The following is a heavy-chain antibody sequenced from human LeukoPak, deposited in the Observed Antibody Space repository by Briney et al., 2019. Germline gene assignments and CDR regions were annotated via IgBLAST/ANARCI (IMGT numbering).Heavy chain of an antibody. D-gene: IGHD6-13*01. CDR1: GYTFTGYY. J-gene: IGHJ6*02. V-gene: IGHV1-2*02. CDR3: ARDANGIAAAGPWGGMDV. CDR2: INPNSGGT. Sequence: ASVKVSCKASGYTFTGYYMHWVRQAPGQGLEWTGLINPNSGGTNYAQKFQGRVTMTRDTSISTAYMELSRLRSDDTAVYYCARDANGIAAAGPWGGMDVLGQGTTVTVSS.